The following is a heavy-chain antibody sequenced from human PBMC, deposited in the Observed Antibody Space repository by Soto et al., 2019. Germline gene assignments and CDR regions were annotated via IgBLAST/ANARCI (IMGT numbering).Heavy chain of an antibody. CDR1: GFTFSSYG. V-gene: IGHV3-33*01. Sequence: GGSLRLSCAASGFTFSSYGMHWVRQAPGKGLEWVAVIWYDGSNKYYADSVKGRFTISRDNSKNTLYLQMNSLRAEDTAVYYWVMLSYWNRDRRRQLAYWGQGTLVTVSS. CDR2: IWYDGSNK. CDR3: VMLSYWNRDRRRQLAY. J-gene: IGHJ4*02. D-gene: IGHD3-10*02.